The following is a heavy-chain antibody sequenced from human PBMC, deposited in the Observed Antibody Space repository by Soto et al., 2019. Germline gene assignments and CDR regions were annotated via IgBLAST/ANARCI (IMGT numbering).Heavy chain of an antibody. Sequence: QVQLQESGPGLVKPSQTLSLTCTVSGGSINGGDYHWTWIRQTPGKGLEWIGAIYYSGSTYYNPSLNSRIRISVDTSKNQCSLNLSSVTAADTAGYYCARDYHSPSGGMDVWGQVTTVTVSS. CDR3: ARDYHSPSGGMDV. J-gene: IGHJ6*02. CDR2: IYYSGST. CDR1: GGSINGGDYH. D-gene: IGHD2-15*01. V-gene: IGHV4-30-4*01.